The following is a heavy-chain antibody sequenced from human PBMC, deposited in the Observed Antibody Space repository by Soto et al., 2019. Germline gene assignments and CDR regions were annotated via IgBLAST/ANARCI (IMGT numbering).Heavy chain of an antibody. Sequence: EVQLMESGGGLVQPGGSLRLSCAASGFTVSSNYMSWVRQAPGKGLEWVSVIYSGGSTYYADSVKGRFTISRDNSKNTLYLQMNSLRADDTAVYYCARDNILTGYSLYYYYYMDVWGNGTTVTVSS. CDR1: GFTVSSNY. CDR3: ARDNILTGYSLYYYYYMDV. V-gene: IGHV3-66*01. CDR2: IYSGGST. D-gene: IGHD3-9*01. J-gene: IGHJ6*03.